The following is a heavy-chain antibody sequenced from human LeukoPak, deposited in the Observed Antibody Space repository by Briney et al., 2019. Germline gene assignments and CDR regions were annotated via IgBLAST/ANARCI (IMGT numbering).Heavy chain of an antibody. Sequence: PSETLSLTCSVSGDSVSRSDSYWDWIRHPPGKGLEWIGTIYYSGRTYYSPSLKSRVTMSVDPSNNQFSLTLRPVTAADTAVYYCARRRYYDGSGYLEWGQGTLLSVSS. CDR3: ARRRYYDGSGYLE. V-gene: IGHV4-39*01. CDR2: IYYSGRT. CDR1: GDSVSRSDSY. D-gene: IGHD3-22*01. J-gene: IGHJ1*01.